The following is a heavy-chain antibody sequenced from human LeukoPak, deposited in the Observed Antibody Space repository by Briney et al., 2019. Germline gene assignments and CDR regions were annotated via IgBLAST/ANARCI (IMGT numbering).Heavy chain of an antibody. D-gene: IGHD3-10*01. CDR2: INVSGST. V-gene: IGHV4-34*01. CDR3: ARAPYYYGSGIGNYYYGMDV. J-gene: IGHJ6*02. Sequence: SESLSPTCAVYGGFFSGYYWSWIRQPPGKGLEWHGEINVSGSTNYNPSLKSRVTISVDTSKSQFSLKLSSVTAADTAVYYCARAPYYYGSGIGNYYYGMDVWGQGTTVTVSS. CDR1: GGFFSGYY.